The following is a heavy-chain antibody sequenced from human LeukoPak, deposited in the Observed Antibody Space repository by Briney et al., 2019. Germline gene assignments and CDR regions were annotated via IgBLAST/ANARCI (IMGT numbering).Heavy chain of an antibody. V-gene: IGHV4-4*09. CDR2: INTKGET. CDR1: GVSMSAYQ. CDR3: ATSNDAKIAPFDH. Sequence: ETLSLTCTVSGVSMSAYQWSWVRQSPEKGLEWIGCINTKGETSYNPSLKSRVTTSVDTSKSQFSLRLTSVTAADTAVYYCATSNDAKIAPFDHWGQGAPVTVSS. J-gene: IGHJ4*02. D-gene: IGHD2-21*01.